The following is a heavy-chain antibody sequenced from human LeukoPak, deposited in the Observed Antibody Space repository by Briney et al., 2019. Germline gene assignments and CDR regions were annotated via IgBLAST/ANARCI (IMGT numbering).Heavy chain of an antibody. D-gene: IGHD1-26*01. Sequence: SGTLSLTCALSGGSISSSNWWSWVRQPPGKGLEWIGEIYHSGSTNYNPFLKSRLTISLDKSKNQFSLKLSSVTAADTAVYYCARYSGTFPYYFDYGGQGTLVTVSS. V-gene: IGHV4-4*02. CDR3: ARYSGTFPYYFDY. CDR2: IYHSGST. J-gene: IGHJ4*02. CDR1: GGSISSSNW.